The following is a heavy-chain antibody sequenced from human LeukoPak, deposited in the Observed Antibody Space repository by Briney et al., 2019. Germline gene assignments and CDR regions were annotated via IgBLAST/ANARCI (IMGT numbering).Heavy chain of an antibody. Sequence: SETLSLTCTVSGGSISSYYWSWIRQPPGKGLEWIGYIYYSGSTNYNPSLKSRVTISVDTSKNQFSLKLSSVTAADTAVYYCARDAPDYYDSSGYTPFDYWGQGTLVTVSS. V-gene: IGHV4-59*01. CDR2: IYYSGST. D-gene: IGHD3-22*01. CDR3: ARDAPDYYDSSGYTPFDY. J-gene: IGHJ4*02. CDR1: GGSISSYY.